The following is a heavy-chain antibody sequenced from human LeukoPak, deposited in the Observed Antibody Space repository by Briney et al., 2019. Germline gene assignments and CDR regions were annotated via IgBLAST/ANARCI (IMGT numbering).Heavy chain of an antibody. V-gene: IGHV5-51*01. J-gene: IGHJ4*02. CDR3: ARQRSSSWYDNDY. CDR1: GYSFTSYW. D-gene: IGHD6-13*01. CDR2: IYPGDSDT. Sequence: GEFLKISCKGSGYSFTSYWIGWVRQMPGKGLEWMGIIYPGDSDTRYSPSFQGQVTISADKSTSTAYLQWSSLKASDTAMYYCARQRSSSWYDNDYWGQGTLVTVSS.